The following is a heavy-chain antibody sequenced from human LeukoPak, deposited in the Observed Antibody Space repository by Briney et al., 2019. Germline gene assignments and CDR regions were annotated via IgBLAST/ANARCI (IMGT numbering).Heavy chain of an antibody. D-gene: IGHD1-1*01. CDR1: GYTFTGYY. J-gene: IGHJ4*02. CDR2: INPNSGGT. V-gene: IGHV1-2*02. Sequence: GASVKVSCKASGYTFTGYYMHWVRQAPGQGLEWMGWINPNSGGTNYAQKFQGRVTMTRDTSTSTAYMELRSLRSDDTAVYYCARDFWNVVGWGRHYYFDYWGQGTLVTVSS. CDR3: ARDFWNVVGWGRHYYFDY.